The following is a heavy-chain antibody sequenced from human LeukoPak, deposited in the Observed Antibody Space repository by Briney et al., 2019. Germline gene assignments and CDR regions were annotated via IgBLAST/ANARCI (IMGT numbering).Heavy chain of an antibody. Sequence: SVKVSCKASGGTFSSYAISWVRQAPGQGLEWMGGIIPIFGTANYAQKFQGRVTITADESTSTAYMELSSLRSEDTAVYYCARVSSSSGWYYYYGMDVWGQGTTVTVSS. CDR1: GGTFSSYA. V-gene: IGHV1-69*13. D-gene: IGHD6-19*01. CDR3: ARVSSSSGWYYYYGMDV. J-gene: IGHJ6*02. CDR2: IIPIFGTA.